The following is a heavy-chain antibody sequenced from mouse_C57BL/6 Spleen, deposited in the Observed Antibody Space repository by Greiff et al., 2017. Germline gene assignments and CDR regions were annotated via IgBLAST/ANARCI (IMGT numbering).Heavy chain of an antibody. V-gene: IGHV1-4*01. Sequence: QVQLKESGAELARPGASVKMSCKASGYTFTSYTMHWVKQRPGQGLEWIGYINPSSGYTKYNQKFKDKDTLTADKSSSTAYMQLSSLTSEDSAVYYCARGGDYWYFDVWGTGTTVTVSS. CDR1: GYTFTSYT. CDR2: INPSSGYT. J-gene: IGHJ1*03. CDR3: ARGGDYWYFDV.